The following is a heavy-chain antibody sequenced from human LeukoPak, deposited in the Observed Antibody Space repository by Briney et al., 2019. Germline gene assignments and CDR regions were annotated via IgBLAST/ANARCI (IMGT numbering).Heavy chain of an antibody. V-gene: IGHV4-38-2*02. CDR3: ARVRWLVRVFDY. D-gene: IGHD6-19*01. Sequence: SETLSLTCTVSGYSISSGYYWGWIRQPPGKGLEWIGSIYHSGSTYYNPSLKSRVTISVDTSKNQFSLKLSSVTAADTAVYYCARVRWLVRVFDYWGQGTLVTVSS. J-gene: IGHJ4*02. CDR2: IYHSGST. CDR1: GYSISSGYY.